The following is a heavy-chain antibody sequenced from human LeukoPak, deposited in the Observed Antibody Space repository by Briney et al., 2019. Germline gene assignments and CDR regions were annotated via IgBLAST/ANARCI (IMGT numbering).Heavy chain of an antibody. J-gene: IGHJ6*02. CDR1: GGSTSSSGYY. CDR3: ARVSGYREYGMDV. V-gene: IGHV4-39*01. D-gene: IGHD3-3*01. Sequence: SETLSLTCTVSGGSTSSSGYYWGWIRQPPGKGLEWIGSIYYSGSTYYNPSLKSRVTISADTSKNQFSLKLSSVTAADTAVYYCARVSGYREYGMDVWGQGTTVTVSS. CDR2: IYYSGST.